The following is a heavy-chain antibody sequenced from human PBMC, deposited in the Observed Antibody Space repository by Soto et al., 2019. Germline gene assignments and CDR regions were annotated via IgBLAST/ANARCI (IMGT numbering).Heavy chain of an antibody. CDR2: ISSSSSYT. J-gene: IGHJ4*02. CDR3: TTKSVISGRRVDY. V-gene: IGHV3-11*03. Sequence: PGGSLRHSWAASGFTCSDYYMIWIRQAPGKGLEWVSYISSSSSYTNYADSVKGRFTISRDNAKNSLYLQMNSLKTEDTALYYCTTKSVISGRRVDYWGQGTMVTVSS. D-gene: IGHD1-20*01. CDR1: GFTCSDYY.